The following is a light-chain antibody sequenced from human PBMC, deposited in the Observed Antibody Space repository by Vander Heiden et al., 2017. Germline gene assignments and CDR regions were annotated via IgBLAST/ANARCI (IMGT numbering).Light chain of an antibody. V-gene: IGLV1-47*01. CDR1: SSNIGSNY. J-gene: IGLJ2*01. Sequence: QSVLTQPPSASGTPGQRVTISCSGSSSNIGSNYVYWYQQLPGTAPKLLIYRNNQRPSGVPDRFSGSKSGTSASLAISGLRSEDEGDYYCAAWDDSLSAYVVFGGGTKLTVL. CDR2: RNN. CDR3: AAWDDSLSAYVV.